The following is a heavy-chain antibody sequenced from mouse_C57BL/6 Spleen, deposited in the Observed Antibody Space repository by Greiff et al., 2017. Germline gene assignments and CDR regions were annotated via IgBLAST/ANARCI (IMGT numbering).Heavy chain of an antibody. CDR3: ARGGIYYGNYLDY. CDR2: ISSGSSTI. D-gene: IGHD2-1*01. J-gene: IGHJ2*01. CDR1: GFTFSDYG. Sequence: EVNVVESGGGLVKPGGSLKLSCAASGFTFSDYGMHWVRQAPEQGLEWVAYISSGSSTIYYADTVKGRFTISRDNAKNTLFLQMTSLRSEDTAMYYCARGGIYYGNYLDYWGQGTTLTVSS. V-gene: IGHV5-17*01.